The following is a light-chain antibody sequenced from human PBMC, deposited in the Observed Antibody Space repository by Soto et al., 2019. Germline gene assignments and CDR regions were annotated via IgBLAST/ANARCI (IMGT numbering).Light chain of an antibody. CDR3: QQSYSPPRT. CDR2: AAS. CDR1: QSVRTH. Sequence: DIPMTQSPSSLSASIGDRVNITCRARQSVRTHLNWYHQKPVKDPELLIYAASSLQAGVPSRFSGSWSGTDSTLTISSLHPEDFVDYYYQQSYSPPRTFGQGTNMEIK. J-gene: IGKJ2*01. V-gene: IGKV1-39*01.